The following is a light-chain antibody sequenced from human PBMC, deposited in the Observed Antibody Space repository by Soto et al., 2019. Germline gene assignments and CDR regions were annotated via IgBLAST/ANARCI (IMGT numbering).Light chain of an antibody. CDR2: KAS. Sequence: DIHMTTSPSSLSGSLRHRVTINSRASQTISSRLAWYQQKPGKAPKLLIYKASTLKSGVPSRFSGSGSGTEFTLTISSLQPDDFATYYCQHYNSYSEAFGQGTKVDIK. CDR1: QTISSR. J-gene: IGKJ1*01. V-gene: IGKV1-5*03. CDR3: QHYNSYSEA.